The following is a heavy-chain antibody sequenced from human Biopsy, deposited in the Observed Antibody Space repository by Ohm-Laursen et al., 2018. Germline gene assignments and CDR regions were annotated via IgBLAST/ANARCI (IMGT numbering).Heavy chain of an antibody. CDR3: GRRPFFDYWSAYYVDH. J-gene: IGHJ5*02. CDR2: ISGSGGST. D-gene: IGHD3-3*01. Sequence: SLRLSCSASGFTFSSHAMSWVRQAPGKGLEWVSVISGSGGSTHYADSVKGRFTISRDNFKNTLFLQMKSLRAEDTAIYYCGRRPFFDYWSAYYVDHWGQGALVTVSS. V-gene: IGHV3-23*01. CDR1: GFTFSSHA.